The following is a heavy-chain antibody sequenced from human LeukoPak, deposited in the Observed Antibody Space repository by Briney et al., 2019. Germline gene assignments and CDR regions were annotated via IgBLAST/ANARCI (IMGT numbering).Heavy chain of an antibody. CDR1: GGSISSSSYY. CDR2: IYTSGST. Sequence: SETLSLTCTVSGGSISSSSYYWGWIRQPAGKGLEWIGRIYTSGSTNYNPSLKSRVTMSVDTSKNQFSLKLRSVTAADTAVYYCARVTGYMIEDYFDYWGQGTLVTVSS. J-gene: IGHJ4*02. V-gene: IGHV4-61*02. D-gene: IGHD3-22*01. CDR3: ARVTGYMIEDYFDY.